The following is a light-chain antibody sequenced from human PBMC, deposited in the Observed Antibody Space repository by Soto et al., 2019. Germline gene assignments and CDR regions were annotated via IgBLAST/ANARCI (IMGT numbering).Light chain of an antibody. Sequence: QLVLTQPRSVSGSPGQSVSISCTGTSSDVGGYNYVSWYQQHPGKAPKLMIYGVTKRPSGVPDRFSGSKSGNTASLTISGLQAEDEADYYCCSYAGSYTWEVFGGGTKLTVL. V-gene: IGLV2-11*01. CDR2: GVT. CDR1: SSDVGGYNY. CDR3: CSYAGSYTWEV. J-gene: IGLJ3*02.